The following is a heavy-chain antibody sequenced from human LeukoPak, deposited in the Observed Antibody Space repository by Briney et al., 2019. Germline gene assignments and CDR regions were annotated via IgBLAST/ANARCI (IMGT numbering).Heavy chain of an antibody. D-gene: IGHD3-10*01. CDR3: AREKRITMVRGVINWFDP. V-gene: IGHV4-34*01. Sequence: GSLRLSCTASGFTVSNNYMSWVRQPAGKGLEWIGEINHSGSTNYNPSLKSRVTISVDTSKNQFSLKLSSVTAADTAVYYCAREKRITMVRGVINWFDPWGQGTLVTVSS. CDR2: INHSGST. J-gene: IGHJ5*02. CDR1: GFTVSNNY.